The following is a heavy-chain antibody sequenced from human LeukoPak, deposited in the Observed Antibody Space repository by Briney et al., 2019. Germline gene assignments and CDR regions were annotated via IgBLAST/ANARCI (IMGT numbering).Heavy chain of an antibody. V-gene: IGHV3-23*01. CDR2: ISGSGGNT. CDR1: GFTFSSYA. CDR3: AKDLYGDYTVNY. Sequence: GGSLRLSCAASGFTFSSYAMNWVRQVPGKGLEWVSGISGSGGNTYYADSVKGRFIFSRDNSKNTLYLQMNSLRAEDTAVYYCAKDLYGDYTVNYWGQGTLVTVSS. J-gene: IGHJ4*02. D-gene: IGHD4-17*01.